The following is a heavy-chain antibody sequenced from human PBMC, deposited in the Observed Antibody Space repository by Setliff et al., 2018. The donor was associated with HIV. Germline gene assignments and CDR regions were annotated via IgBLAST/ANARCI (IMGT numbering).Heavy chain of an antibody. Sequence: GGSLRLSCAASGFTFSSFAMTWVRQAPGKGLEWVSTITTSGDSTYYPASVKGRFTISRDNAKNTLFLQMDSLRAEDTAVYYCAISNSGSYSPQALDYWGQGTLVTVSS. CDR1: GFTFSSFA. CDR3: AISNSGSYSPQALDY. D-gene: IGHD3-10*01. V-gene: IGHV3-23*01. J-gene: IGHJ4*02. CDR2: ITTSGDST.